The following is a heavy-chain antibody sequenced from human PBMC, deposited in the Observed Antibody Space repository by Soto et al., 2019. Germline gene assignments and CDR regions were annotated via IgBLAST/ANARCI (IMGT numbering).Heavy chain of an antibody. CDR2: INHSGST. V-gene: IGHV4-34*01. CDR1: GGSFSGYY. Sequence: SETLSLTCAVYGGSFSGYYWSWIRQPPGKGLEWIGEINHSGSTNYNPSLKSRVTISVDTSKNQFSLKLSSVTAADTAVYYCASWGYSYAYFDYWGQGTLVTV. CDR3: ASWGYSYAYFDY. D-gene: IGHD5-18*01. J-gene: IGHJ4*02.